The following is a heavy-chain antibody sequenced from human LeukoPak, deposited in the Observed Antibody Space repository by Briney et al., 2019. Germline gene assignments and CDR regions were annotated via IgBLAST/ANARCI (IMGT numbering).Heavy chain of an antibody. J-gene: IGHJ3*02. V-gene: IGHV3-23*01. Sequence: GGSLRLSCAASGFTFSSYAMSWVRQAPGKGLEWVSAISGSGGSTYYADSVKGRFTISRDNSKNTLYLQMNSLRAEDTAVYYCAKDRGIVVDAHDAFDIWGQGTMVTVSS. CDR2: ISGSGGST. CDR3: AKDRGIVVDAHDAFDI. D-gene: IGHD3-22*01. CDR1: GFTFSSYA.